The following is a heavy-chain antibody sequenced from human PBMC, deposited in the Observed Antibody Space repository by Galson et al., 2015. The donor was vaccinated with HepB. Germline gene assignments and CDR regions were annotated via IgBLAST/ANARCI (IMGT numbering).Heavy chain of an antibody. CDR3: ARAHRGDYGGNSVYFQH. CDR1: GFTFSDYY. D-gene: IGHD4-23*01. J-gene: IGHJ1*01. Sequence: SLRLSCAASGFTFSDYYMSWIRQAPGKGLEWASYISSSSSYTNYADSVKGRFTISRDNAKNSLYLQMNSLRAEDTAVYYCARAHRGDYGGNSVYFQHWGQGTLVTVSS. V-gene: IGHV3-11*05. CDR2: ISSSSSYT.